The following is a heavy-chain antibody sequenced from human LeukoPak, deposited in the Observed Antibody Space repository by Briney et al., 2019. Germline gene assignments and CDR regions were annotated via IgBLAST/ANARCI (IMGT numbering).Heavy chain of an antibody. CDR1: GFTFSNYA. D-gene: IGHD4-17*01. Sequence: GGSLRLSCVASGFTFSNYALSWVRQAPGKGLEWVSAISGSGGIIYYADSVKGRFTISRDNSKNTLFLQMNSLRADDTAVYYCAITVLAGTAFDIWGQGTMVTVSS. J-gene: IGHJ3*02. V-gene: IGHV3-23*01. CDR3: AITVLAGTAFDI. CDR2: ISGSGGII.